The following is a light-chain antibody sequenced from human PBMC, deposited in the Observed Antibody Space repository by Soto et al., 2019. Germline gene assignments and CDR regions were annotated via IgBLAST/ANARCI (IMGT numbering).Light chain of an antibody. CDR3: LQDYGDSWT. J-gene: IGKJ1*01. V-gene: IGKV3-20*01. CDR2: GAS. CDR1: QSVSSSY. Sequence: EIVLTQSPGTLSLSPGERATLSFRASQSVSSSYLAWYQQKPGQAPRLLIYGASSRATGIPDRFSGRRSGTEFTLTISSLQPEDFASYYCLQDYGDSWTFGQGTKVDIK.